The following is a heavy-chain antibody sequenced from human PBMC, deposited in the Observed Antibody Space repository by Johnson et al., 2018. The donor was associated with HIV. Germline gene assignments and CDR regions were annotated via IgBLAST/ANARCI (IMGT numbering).Heavy chain of an antibody. CDR1: GFTVSSNY. V-gene: IGHV3-66*02. D-gene: IGHD3-22*01. CDR3: AKDSITSGNFPNAFDI. CDR2: IYSGGST. Sequence: VQLVESGGGLVQPGGSLRLSCAASGFTVSSNYMSWVRQAPGKGLEWVSVIYSGGSTYYADSVKGRITISRDNSKNTLYLQMNSLRAEDTAVYYCAKDSITSGNFPNAFDIWGQGTMVTVSS. J-gene: IGHJ3*02.